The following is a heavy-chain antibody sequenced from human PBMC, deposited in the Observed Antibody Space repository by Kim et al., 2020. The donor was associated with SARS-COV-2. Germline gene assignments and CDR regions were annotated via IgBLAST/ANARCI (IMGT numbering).Heavy chain of an antibody. V-gene: IGHV4-59*01. CDR3: ARDHREWLQYTANWYFDL. J-gene: IGHJ2*01. Sequence: SETLSHTCTVSGGSISSYYWSWIRQPPGKGLEWIGYIYYSGSTNYNPSLKSRVTISVDTSKNQFSLKLSSVTAVDTAVYYCARDHREWLQYTANWYFDL. D-gene: IGHD3-3*01. CDR1: GGSISSYY. CDR2: IYYSGST.